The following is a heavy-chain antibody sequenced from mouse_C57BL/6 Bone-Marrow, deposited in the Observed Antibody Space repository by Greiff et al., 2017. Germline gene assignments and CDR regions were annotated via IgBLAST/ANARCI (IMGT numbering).Heavy chain of an antibody. D-gene: IGHD2-3*01. J-gene: IGHJ1*03. CDR1: GYTFTSYW. Sequence: QVQLQQPGAELVLPGASVKLSCKASGYTFTSYWMHWVKQRPGQGLEWIGEIDPSDSYTNYNQKFQGKSTLTVDKSSSTAYMQLSSLTSEDSAVYYCARWLLGYFYVWGTGTTVTVSS. V-gene: IGHV1-69*01. CDR2: IDPSDSYT. CDR3: ARWLLGYFYV.